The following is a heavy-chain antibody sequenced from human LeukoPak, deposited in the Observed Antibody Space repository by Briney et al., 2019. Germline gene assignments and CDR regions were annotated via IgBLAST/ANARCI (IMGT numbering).Heavy chain of an antibody. CDR1: GGTFSSYA. Sequence: SVKVSCKASGGTFSSYAISWVRQAPGQGLEWMGGIIPIFGTANYAQKFQGRVTITADESTSTAYMELSSLRSEDTAVYYCASPRERDYYDSSGYYYFFYWGQGTLVTVSS. CDR2: IIPIFGTA. D-gene: IGHD3-22*01. V-gene: IGHV1-69*01. CDR3: ASPRERDYYDSSGYYYFFY. J-gene: IGHJ4*02.